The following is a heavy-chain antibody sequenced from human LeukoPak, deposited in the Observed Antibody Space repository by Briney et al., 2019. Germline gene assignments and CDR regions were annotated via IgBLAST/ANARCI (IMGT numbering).Heavy chain of an antibody. CDR2: ISSSSSYI. Sequence: GGSLRLSCAASGFTFGSYAMNWVRQAPGKGLEWVSSISSSSSYIYYADSVKGRFTISRDNAKNSLYLQMNSLRAEDTAVYYCARDPRYSGSYHGGDYWGQGTLVTVSS. J-gene: IGHJ4*02. D-gene: IGHD1-26*01. CDR1: GFTFGSYA. CDR3: ARDPRYSGSYHGGDY. V-gene: IGHV3-21*01.